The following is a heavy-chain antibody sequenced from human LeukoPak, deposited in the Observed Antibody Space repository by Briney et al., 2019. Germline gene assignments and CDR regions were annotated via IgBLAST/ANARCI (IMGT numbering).Heavy chain of an antibody. V-gene: IGHV3-66*02. CDR2: IYIAGNT. Sequence: TGGSLRLSCEASGFNVSANYMSWVRQAPGKGLEWVSVIYIAGNTYYTDSVKGRFTISRDNSKNTLCLQMNSLRAEDTAVYYCARAFSNYYHMDVWGKGATVIVSS. CDR3: ARAFSNYYHMDV. CDR1: GFNVSANY. J-gene: IGHJ6*03.